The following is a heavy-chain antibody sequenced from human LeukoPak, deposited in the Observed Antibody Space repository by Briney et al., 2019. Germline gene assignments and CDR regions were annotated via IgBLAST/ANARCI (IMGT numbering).Heavy chain of an antibody. D-gene: IGHD1-26*01. V-gene: IGHV4-59*01. J-gene: IGHJ3*02. CDR3: ARDGWELRHNAFDI. CDR1: GGSISSYY. CDR2: IYYSGST. Sequence: SETLSLTCPVSGGSISSYYWSWIRQPPAKGLEWIGYIYYSGSTNYNPSLKSRVTISVDTSKNQFSLKLSSVTAADTAVYYCARDGWELRHNAFDIWGQGTMVTVSS.